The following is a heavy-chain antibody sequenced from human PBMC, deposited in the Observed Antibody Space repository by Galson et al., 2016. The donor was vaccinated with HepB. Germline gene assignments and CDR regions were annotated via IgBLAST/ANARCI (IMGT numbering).Heavy chain of an antibody. J-gene: IGHJ6*02. D-gene: IGHD3-10*01. V-gene: IGHV3-23*01. CDR1: GFTFRSYG. CDR2: ISGSGGGA. CDR3: AKEGRLGDGLDV. Sequence: SLRLSCAASGFTFRSYGMNWVRQAPGKGLEWVSGISGSGGGAYYGDSVKGRFTISRDNSTNTLHLQINSLRAEDPAVYYCAKEGRLGDGLDVWGQGTTVTVSS.